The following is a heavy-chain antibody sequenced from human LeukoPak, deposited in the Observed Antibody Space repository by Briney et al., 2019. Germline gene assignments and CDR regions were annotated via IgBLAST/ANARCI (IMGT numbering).Heavy chain of an antibody. J-gene: IGHJ6*03. CDR1: GGSVSSDY. V-gene: IGHV4-4*07. D-gene: IGHD3-3*01. CDR3: ARLKSGYYYMDV. CDR2: IYTSGST. Sequence: SETLSLTCTVSGGSVSSDYWGWIRQPAGGGLEWFGRIYTSGSTTYNPSLKSRLTISVDASKNQFSLKLSSVTAADTAVYYCARLKSGYYYMDVWGKGTTVTVSS.